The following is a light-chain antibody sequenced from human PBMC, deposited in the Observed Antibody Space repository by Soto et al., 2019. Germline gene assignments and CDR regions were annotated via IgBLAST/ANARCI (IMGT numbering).Light chain of an antibody. Sequence: EIVLPQSPGTLSLAPGERATLSGRASQSISSRYLAWYQQKPGQAPRLLIYGASNRATGIPDRVSGSGSETDFTLTISRLEPEDFAVYYCQQSGSSRPITFGQGTRLEIK. CDR1: QSISSRY. CDR3: QQSGSSRPIT. V-gene: IGKV3-20*01. CDR2: GAS. J-gene: IGKJ5*01.